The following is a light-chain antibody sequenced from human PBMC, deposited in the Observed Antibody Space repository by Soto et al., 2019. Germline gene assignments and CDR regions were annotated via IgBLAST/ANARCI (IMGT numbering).Light chain of an antibody. CDR2: HVT. CDR1: SSDVGAYNY. CDR3: CSYTTSNTFV. Sequence: QSALTQPASVSGSLGQSITISCSGTSSDVGAYNYVSLYQQYPGKAPKLMIYHVTDRPSGVSNRFSGSKSGNTASLTISGLQAEDEADYYRCSYTTSNTFVFGTGTTVTVL. V-gene: IGLV2-14*01. J-gene: IGLJ1*01.